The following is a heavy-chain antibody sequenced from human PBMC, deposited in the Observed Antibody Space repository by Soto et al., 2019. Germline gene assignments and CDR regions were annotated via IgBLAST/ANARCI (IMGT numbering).Heavy chain of an antibody. J-gene: IGHJ3*02. D-gene: IGHD6-19*01. CDR3: ARTGYSSGWYKAAFDI. CDR1: GGSFSGYY. CDR2: INHSGST. Sequence: SETLSLTCAVYGGSFSGYYLSWIRQPPGKGLEWIGEINHSGSTNYNPSLKSRITISVDTSKNQFSLKLSSVTAADTAVYYCARTGYSSGWYKAAFDIWGQGTMVTV. V-gene: IGHV4-34*01.